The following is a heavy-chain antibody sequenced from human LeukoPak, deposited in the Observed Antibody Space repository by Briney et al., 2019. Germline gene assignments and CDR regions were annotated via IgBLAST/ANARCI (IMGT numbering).Heavy chain of an antibody. CDR1: GYTLTELS. V-gene: IGHV1-24*01. D-gene: IGHD6-19*01. CDR2: FDPEDGET. Sequence: ALVKVSCKVSGYTLTELSMHWVRQAPGKGHEWMGGFDPEDGETIYAQKFQGRVTMTEDTSTDTAYMELSSLRSEDTAVYYCATSGSGWREGFQHWGQGTLVAVSS. J-gene: IGHJ1*01. CDR3: ATSGSGWREGFQH.